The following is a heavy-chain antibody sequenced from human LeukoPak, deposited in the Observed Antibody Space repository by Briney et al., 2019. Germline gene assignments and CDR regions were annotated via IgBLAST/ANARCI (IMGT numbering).Heavy chain of an antibody. CDR1: GFTFDDYA. CDR2: ISWNSGSI. V-gene: IGHV3-9*01. J-gene: IGHJ6*02. CDR3: AKAHGIYVLGYGMDV. D-gene: IGHD3-16*01. Sequence: GGSLRLSCAASGFTFDDYAMHWVRQAPGKGLEWVSGISWNSGSIGYADSVKGRFTISRDNAKNSLYLQMNSLRAEDTALYYCAKAHGIYVLGYGMDVWGQGTTVTVSS.